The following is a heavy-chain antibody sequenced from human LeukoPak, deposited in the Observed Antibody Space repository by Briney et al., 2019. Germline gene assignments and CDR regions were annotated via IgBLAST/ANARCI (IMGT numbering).Heavy chain of an antibody. CDR3: AKVPRIAVAGTLKFDY. D-gene: IGHD6-19*01. CDR1: GFTVSSNY. CDR2: ISGSGGST. V-gene: IGHV3-23*01. Sequence: GGSLRLSCAASGFTVSSNYMSWVRQAPGKGLEWVSAISGSGGSTYYADSVKGRFTISRDNSKNTLYLQMNSLRAEDTAVYYCAKVPRIAVAGTLKFDYWGQGTLVTVSS. J-gene: IGHJ4*02.